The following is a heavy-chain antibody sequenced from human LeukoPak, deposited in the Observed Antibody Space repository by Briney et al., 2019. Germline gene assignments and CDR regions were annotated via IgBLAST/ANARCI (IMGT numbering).Heavy chain of an antibody. Sequence: ASVKVSCKASGYTFTGYYMHWVRQAPGQGLEWMGWINPNSGGTNYAQKFQGRVTMTRDTSISTAYMELSRLRSDDTAVYYCAIEYSSSPDAFDIWGQGTMVTVSS. J-gene: IGHJ3*02. D-gene: IGHD6-6*01. V-gene: IGHV1-2*02. CDR3: AIEYSSSPDAFDI. CDR1: GYTFTGYY. CDR2: INPNSGGT.